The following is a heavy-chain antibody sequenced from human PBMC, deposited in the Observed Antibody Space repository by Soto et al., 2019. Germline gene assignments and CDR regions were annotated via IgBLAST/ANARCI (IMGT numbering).Heavy chain of an antibody. CDR2: INPTGGST. Sequence: GASVKVSCKASGYIFTSHYMHWVRQAPGQGLEWMGVINPTGGSTSYAQKFQGRVTMTRDTSTSTVYMELSSLRSEDTAVYYCARKYSSSSPSGFWGQGTLVTVSS. D-gene: IGHD6-6*01. V-gene: IGHV1-46*01. CDR3: ARKYSSSSPSGF. J-gene: IGHJ4*02. CDR1: GYIFTSHY.